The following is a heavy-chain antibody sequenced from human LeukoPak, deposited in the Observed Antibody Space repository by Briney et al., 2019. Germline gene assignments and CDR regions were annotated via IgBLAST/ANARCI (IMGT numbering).Heavy chain of an antibody. CDR2: INHSGST. V-gene: IGHV4-34*01. CDR1: GGSFSGYY. J-gene: IGHJ4*02. Sequence: SETLSLTCAVYGGSFSGYYWSWIRQPPGKGLEWIGEINHSGSTNYNPSLKSRVTISVDTSKNQFSLKLSSVTAADTAVYYCARGHIAARNFDYWGQGTLVTVSS. CDR3: ARGHIAARNFDY. D-gene: IGHD6-6*01.